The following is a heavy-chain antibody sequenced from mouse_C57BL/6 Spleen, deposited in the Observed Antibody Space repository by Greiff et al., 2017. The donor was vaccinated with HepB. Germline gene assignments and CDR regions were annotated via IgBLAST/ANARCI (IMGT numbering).Heavy chain of an antibody. J-gene: IGHJ4*01. CDR2: ISYSGST. CDR3: ARGMVRYAMDY. D-gene: IGHD2-3*01. Sequence: EVMLVESGPGMVKPSQSLSLTCTVTGYSITSGYDWHWIRHFPGNKLEWMGYISYSGSTNYNPSLKSRISITHDTSKNHFFLKLNSVTTEDTATYYCARGMVRYAMDYWGQGTSVTVSS. CDR1: GYSITSGYD. V-gene: IGHV3-1*01.